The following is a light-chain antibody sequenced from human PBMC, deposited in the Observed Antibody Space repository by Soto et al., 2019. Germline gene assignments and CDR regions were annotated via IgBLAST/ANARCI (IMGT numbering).Light chain of an antibody. V-gene: IGKV1-5*01. CDR2: DAS. J-gene: IGKJ1*01. Sequence: DIQMTQSPSTLSASVGDRVTITCRASQSISSWLAWYQQKPGKAPKLLIYDASSLESGVPSRFSGSGSGTEFNRTISRLQPDDFATYYCQQYNSYSPKTFGQGTKVEIK. CDR3: QQYNSYSPKT. CDR1: QSISSW.